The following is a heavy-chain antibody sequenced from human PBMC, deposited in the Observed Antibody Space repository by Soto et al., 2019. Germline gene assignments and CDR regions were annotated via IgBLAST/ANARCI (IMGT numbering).Heavy chain of an antibody. V-gene: IGHV1-18*01. CDR2: ISAYNGNT. Sequence: ASVKVSCKASGYTFTSYGISWVRQAPGQGLEWMGWISAYNGNTNYAQKLQGRVTMTTDTSTSTAYMELRSLRSDDTAVYYCARDQQRYFDWFPPDYWGQGTLVTVSS. CDR1: GYTFTSYG. CDR3: ARDQQRYFDWFPPDY. J-gene: IGHJ4*02. D-gene: IGHD3-9*01.